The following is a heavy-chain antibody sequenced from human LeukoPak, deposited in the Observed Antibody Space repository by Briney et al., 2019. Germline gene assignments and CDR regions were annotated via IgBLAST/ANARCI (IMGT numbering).Heavy chain of an antibody. Sequence: GGSLRLSCAASGFTFSSYWMHWVRQAPGKGLEWVAVISYDGSNKYYADSVKGRFTISRDNSKNTLYLQMNSLRAEDTAVYYCAKDLRNIIVPFDPWGQGTLVTVSS. CDR2: ISYDGSNK. CDR1: GFTFSSYW. J-gene: IGHJ5*02. V-gene: IGHV3-30*18. CDR3: AKDLRNIIVPFDP. D-gene: IGHD2-8*01.